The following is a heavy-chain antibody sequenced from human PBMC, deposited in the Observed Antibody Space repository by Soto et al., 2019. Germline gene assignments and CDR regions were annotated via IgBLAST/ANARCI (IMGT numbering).Heavy chain of an antibody. J-gene: IGHJ5*02. CDR1: GFTISNTY. CDR3: ARQWFGELFSGYNWFAP. CDR2: IYSGGST. D-gene: IGHD3-10*01. Sequence: PGGSLRLSCAASGFTISNTYINWVRQAPGKGLEWVSVIYSGGSTYYADSVKGRFTISRDNSKNTLYLQMNSLRAEDTAVYYCARQWFGELFSGYNWFAPWGQGTLVTVSS. V-gene: IGHV3-66*04.